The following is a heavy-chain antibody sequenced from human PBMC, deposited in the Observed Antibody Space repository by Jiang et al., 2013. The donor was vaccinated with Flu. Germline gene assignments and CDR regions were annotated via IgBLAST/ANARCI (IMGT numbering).Heavy chain of an antibody. Sequence: VKPSETLSLTCTVSGGSISSYYWSWIRQPPGKGLEWIGYIYYSGSTNYNPSLKSRVTISVDTSKNQFSLKLSSVTAADTAVYYCARENWFGGHWIVDYWGQGTLVTVSS. J-gene: IGHJ4*02. D-gene: IGHD3-10*01. V-gene: IGHV4-59*01. CDR2: IYYSGST. CDR1: GGSISSYY. CDR3: ARENWFGGHWIVDY.